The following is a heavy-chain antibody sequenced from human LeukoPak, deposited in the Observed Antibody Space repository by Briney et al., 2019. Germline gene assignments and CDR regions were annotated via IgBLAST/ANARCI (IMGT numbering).Heavy chain of an antibody. J-gene: IGHJ4*02. Sequence: QPGGSLRLSCAASGFTFSSYAMRWVRQAPGKGLEWVSGISVGGGSTYYADSVKGRFTISRDNSKNTLYLQMNSLRAEDTAVYYCAKERSRGGDCLDYWGQGTLVTVSS. D-gene: IGHD2-21*02. CDR3: AKERSRGGDCLDY. CDR2: ISVGGGST. V-gene: IGHV3-23*01. CDR1: GFTFSSYA.